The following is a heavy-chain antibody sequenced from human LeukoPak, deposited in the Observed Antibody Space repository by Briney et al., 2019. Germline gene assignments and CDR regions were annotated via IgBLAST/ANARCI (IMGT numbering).Heavy chain of an antibody. D-gene: IGHD3-16*01. CDR2: IWYDGSNK. CDR1: GFTFNSYG. Sequence: GGSLRLSCAASGFTFNSYGMHWVRQAPGKGLEWVAVIWYDGSNKYYADSVKGRFSISRDNSKNTLYLQMNSLGAEDTAVYYCARDRGSGTFQGGYFDYWGQGTLVTVSS. CDR3: ARDRGSGTFQGGYFDY. V-gene: IGHV3-33*01. J-gene: IGHJ4*02.